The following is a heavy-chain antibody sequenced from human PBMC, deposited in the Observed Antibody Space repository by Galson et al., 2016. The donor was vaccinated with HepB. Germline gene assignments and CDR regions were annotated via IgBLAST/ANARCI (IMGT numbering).Heavy chain of an antibody. Sequence: QSGAEVKKPGESLRISCQGSGYTFPNYWITWVRQMPGKGLQWMGRIDPTDSYTNYSPSFKGHVSMSVDKSISTAYLQWNSLKASDTAIYYCARRWGRDAPMGDDWYFDLWGRGTLVTVSS. V-gene: IGHV5-10-1*01. D-gene: IGHD1-26*01. J-gene: IGHJ2*01. CDR3: ARRWGRDAPMGDDWYFDL. CDR2: IDPTDSYT. CDR1: GYTFPNYW.